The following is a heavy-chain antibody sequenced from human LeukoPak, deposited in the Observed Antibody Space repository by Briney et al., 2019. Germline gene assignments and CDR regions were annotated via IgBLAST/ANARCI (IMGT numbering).Heavy chain of an antibody. CDR3: ARHTVGAPDY. CDR1: GGSISSYY. D-gene: IGHD1-26*01. CDR2: IYYSGST. Sequence: PSETLSLTCTVSGGSISSYYWSWLRQPPGKGLEWIGYIYYSGSTNYNPSLKSRVTISVDTSKNQFSLKLSSVTAADTAVYYCARHTVGAPDYWGQGTLVTVSS. V-gene: IGHV4-59*08. J-gene: IGHJ4*02.